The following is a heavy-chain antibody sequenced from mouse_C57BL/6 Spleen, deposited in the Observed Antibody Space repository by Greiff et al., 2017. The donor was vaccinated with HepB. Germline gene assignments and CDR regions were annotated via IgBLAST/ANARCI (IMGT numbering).Heavy chain of an antibody. V-gene: IGHV6-3*01. J-gene: IGHJ2*01. CDR3: TYGRGDY. Sequence: EVQLQESGGGLVQPGGSMKLSCVASGFTFSNYWMNWVRQSPEKGLEWVAQIGLKSDNYATHYAESVKGRFTISRDDSKSSVYLQMNNLRAEDTGIYYCTYGRGDYWGQGTTLTVSS. CDR2: IGLKSDNYAT. D-gene: IGHD1-1*01. CDR1: GFTFSNYW.